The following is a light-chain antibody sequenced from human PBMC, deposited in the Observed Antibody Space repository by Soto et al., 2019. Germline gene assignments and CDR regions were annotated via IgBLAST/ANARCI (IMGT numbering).Light chain of an antibody. Sequence: QSVLTQPPSASGSPGQSVTISCTGTSSDVGGYNYVSWYQQHPGKAPKLMIYEVSKRPAGVPDRFAGAKSGNTASLTASGLQSEDEDDYYCSSYAGSNNLVFGGGTKLTVL. CDR2: EVS. CDR3: SSYAGSNNLV. CDR1: SSDVGGYNY. V-gene: IGLV2-8*01. J-gene: IGLJ2*01.